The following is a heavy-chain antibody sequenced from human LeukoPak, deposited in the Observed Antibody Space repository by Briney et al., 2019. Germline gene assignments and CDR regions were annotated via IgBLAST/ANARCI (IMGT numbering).Heavy chain of an antibody. V-gene: IGHV4-59*01. CDR3: ASHYYDTSTYFYGLDV. D-gene: IGHD3-22*01. CDR2: IYHIGTT. CDR1: GGPISPYY. Sequence: PSETLSLTCSVSGGPISPYYWSWIRQPPGKGLEWIGYIYHIGTTKYNPSLKSRVTISVDTSNNQFSLELRSATAADTAVYYCASHYYDTSTYFYGLDVWGQGTTVTVSS. J-gene: IGHJ6*02.